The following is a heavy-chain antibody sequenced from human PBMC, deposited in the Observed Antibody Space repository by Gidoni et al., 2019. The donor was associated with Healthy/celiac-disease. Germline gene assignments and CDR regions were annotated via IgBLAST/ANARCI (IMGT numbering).Heavy chain of an antibody. J-gene: IGHJ6*02. CDR1: GFTFSDYY. CDR3: ASLYGDYEYYGMDV. Sequence: QVQLVESGGGLVQPGGSLRLSCAASGFTFSDYYMSWIRQAPGKGLEWVSYISSSSSYTNYADSVKGRFTSSRDNAKNSLYLQMNSLRAEDTAVYYCASLYGDYEYYGMDVWGQGTTVTVSS. V-gene: IGHV3-11*05. D-gene: IGHD4-17*01. CDR2: ISSSSSYT.